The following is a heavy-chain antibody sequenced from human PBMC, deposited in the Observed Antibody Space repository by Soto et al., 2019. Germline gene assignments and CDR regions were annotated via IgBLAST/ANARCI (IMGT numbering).Heavy chain of an antibody. V-gene: IGHV1-69*06. D-gene: IGHD4-4*01. CDR3: AGGDSTVTNFDY. CDR2: IIPIFGTA. Sequence: SVKVSCKASGGTFSSYAISWVRQAPGQGLEWMGGIIPIFGTANYAQKFQGRVTITADKSTSTAYMELSSLRSEDTAVYYCAGGDSTVTNFDYWGQGTLVTVSS. CDR1: GGTFSSYA. J-gene: IGHJ4*02.